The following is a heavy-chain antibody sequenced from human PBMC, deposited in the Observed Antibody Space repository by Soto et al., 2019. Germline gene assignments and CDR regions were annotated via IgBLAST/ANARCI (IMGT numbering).Heavy chain of an antibody. V-gene: IGHV5-51*01. CDR1: GYRFTSYW. J-gene: IGHJ4*02. CDR3: ARHGAPADGCWSGYSADIDY. Sequence: PADTLKISCKVSGYRFTSYWIGWVGQIPGKGPEWMGIIYPGDSDTRYSPSFQGQVTISADKSISTAYLQWSSLKASDTAMYYCARHGAPADGCWSGYSADIDYWGQGTLVTVSS. CDR2: IYPGDSDT. D-gene: IGHD3-3*01.